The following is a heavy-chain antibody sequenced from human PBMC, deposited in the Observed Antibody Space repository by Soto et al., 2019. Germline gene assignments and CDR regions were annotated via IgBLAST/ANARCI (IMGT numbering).Heavy chain of an antibody. D-gene: IGHD1-7*01. CDR3: AREGRTTAVYYYYGMDV. CDR1: GGSISSGGYS. CDR2: IYHSGST. J-gene: IGHJ6*02. V-gene: IGHV4-30-2*05. Sequence: SETLSLTCAVSGGSISSGGYSWSWIRQPPGKGLEWIGYIYHSGSTYYNPSLKSRVTISVDTSKNQFSLKLSSVTAADTAVYYCAREGRTTAVYYYYGMDVWGHGTTVTVSS.